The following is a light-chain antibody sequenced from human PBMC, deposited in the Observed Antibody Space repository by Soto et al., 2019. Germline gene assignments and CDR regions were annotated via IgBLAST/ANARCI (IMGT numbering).Light chain of an antibody. J-gene: IGLJ3*02. CDR3: FSYAGSSIWV. V-gene: IGLV2-23*02. CDR2: GVT. CDR1: RSDIGSYNN. Sequence: QSALTQPASVSGSPGQSITISCTGTRSDIGSYNNVAWYQQHPGKAPRVMIFGVTKRPSGISDRFFGSKSGSTASLTISGLQAEDEAAYFCFSYAGSSIWVFGGGTKVTVL.